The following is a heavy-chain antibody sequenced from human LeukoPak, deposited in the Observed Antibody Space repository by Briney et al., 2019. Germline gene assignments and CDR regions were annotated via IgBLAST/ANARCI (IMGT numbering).Heavy chain of an antibody. V-gene: IGHV4-59*01. J-gene: IGHJ4*02. CDR1: GGSISSYY. CDR2: SYYSGNT. Sequence: SETLSLTCTVSGGSISSYYWSWLRQPPGKGLEWLGYSYYSGNTNYNPSLKSRVTISVDTSKTQFSLKLSSVTAADTAVYYCARALYNWNSWGQGTLVTVSS. CDR3: ARALYNWNS. D-gene: IGHD1-20*01.